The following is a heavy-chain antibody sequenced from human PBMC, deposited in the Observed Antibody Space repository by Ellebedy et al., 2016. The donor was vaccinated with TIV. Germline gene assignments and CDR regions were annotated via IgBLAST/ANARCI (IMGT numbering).Heavy chain of an antibody. Sequence: SGPTLVNPTETLTLTCTFSGFSLTATGEGVGWVRQPPGKALDWLAIIYWDNDDRYSSSMRSRLRITKDTSRREVVLTMTNMDPVDTGTYYCVQIMITYGGVTRTDAFDVWGQGILVTVSS. D-gene: IGHD3-16*01. CDR3: VQIMITYGGVTRTDAFDV. J-gene: IGHJ3*01. CDR2: IYWDNDD. CDR1: GFSLTATGEG. V-gene: IGHV2-5*04.